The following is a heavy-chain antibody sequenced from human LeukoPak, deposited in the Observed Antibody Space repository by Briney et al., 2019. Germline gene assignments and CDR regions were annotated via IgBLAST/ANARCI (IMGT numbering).Heavy chain of an antibody. J-gene: IGHJ3*02. CDR1: GYTFTGYY. CDR2: LSLKSGAT. V-gene: IGHV1-2*02. Sequence: ASVKVSCKASGYTFTGYYMHWVRQAPGQGLEWMAWLSLKSGATNYAQNFQGRVTVTRDTSISTAYMELSGLRSDDTAVYYCATSTKYSISWGAFDIWGQGTMVTVSS. CDR3: ATSTKYSISWGAFDI. D-gene: IGHD6-13*01.